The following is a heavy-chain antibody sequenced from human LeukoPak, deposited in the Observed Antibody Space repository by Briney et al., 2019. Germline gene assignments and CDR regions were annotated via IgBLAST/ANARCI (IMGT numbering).Heavy chain of an antibody. J-gene: IGHJ4*02. D-gene: IGHD6-13*01. Sequence: SETLSLTCTVSGGSISSYYWSWIRQPPGKGLEWIGEINHSGSTNYNPSLKSRVTISVDTSKNQFSLKLSSVTAADTAVYYCARHGCRYSSSWYYFDYWGQGTLVTVSS. CDR3: ARHGCRYSSSWYYFDY. CDR2: INHSGST. V-gene: IGHV4-34*01. CDR1: GGSISSYY.